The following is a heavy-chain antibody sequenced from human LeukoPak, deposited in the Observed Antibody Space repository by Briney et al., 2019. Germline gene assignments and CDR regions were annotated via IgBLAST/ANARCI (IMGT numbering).Heavy chain of an antibody. D-gene: IGHD6-19*01. CDR1: GDSVSSNSAA. Sequence: SQTLSLTCAISGDSVSSNSAAWNWIRQSPSRGLEWLGRTYYRSKWYNDYAVSVKSRITINPDTSKSQFSLQLNSVAPEDTAVYYCARYYVARLVGCAFDIWGQGTMVTVSS. CDR3: ARYYVARLVGCAFDI. J-gene: IGHJ3*02. V-gene: IGHV6-1*01. CDR2: TYYRSKWYN.